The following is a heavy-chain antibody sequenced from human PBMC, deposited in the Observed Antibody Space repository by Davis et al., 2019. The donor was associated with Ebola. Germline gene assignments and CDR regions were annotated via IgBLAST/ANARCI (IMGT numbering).Heavy chain of an antibody. CDR3: AKDKYSYGSYFYYGLDV. D-gene: IGHD5-18*01. CDR2: ITWKSGTI. Sequence: PGGSLRLSCAASGFTFDDYAMHWVRQVPGKGLEWVSGITWKSGTIGYADSVKGRFTISRDNAKNSLYLQMSSLRAEDTALYYCAKDKYSYGSYFYYGLDVWGQGTTVTV. J-gene: IGHJ6*02. CDR1: GFTFDDYA. V-gene: IGHV3-9*01.